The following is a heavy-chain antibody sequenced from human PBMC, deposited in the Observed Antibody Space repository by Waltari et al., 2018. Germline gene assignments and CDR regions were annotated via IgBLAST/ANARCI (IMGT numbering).Heavy chain of an antibody. V-gene: IGHV4-59*08. J-gene: IGHJ5*02. D-gene: IGHD2-2*01. Sequence: QVQLQESGPGLVKPSETLSLTCTVSGGSISSYSWSWIRPPPGKGLEWIGYIYHSGSTNYNPSLKSRVTISVDTSKNQFSLKLSSVTAADTAVYYCARHRLGYCTSTSCPRWFDPWGQGTLVTVSS. CDR2: IYHSGST. CDR1: GGSISSYS. CDR3: ARHRLGYCTSTSCPRWFDP.